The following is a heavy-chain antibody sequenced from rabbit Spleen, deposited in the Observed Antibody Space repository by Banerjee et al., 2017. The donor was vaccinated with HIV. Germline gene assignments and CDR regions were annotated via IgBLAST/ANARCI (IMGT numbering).Heavy chain of an antibody. V-gene: IGHV1S40*01. CDR1: GVSFTSNYY. D-gene: IGHD1-1*01. CDR2: IDTATAKA. J-gene: IGHJ4*01. Sequence: QSLEESEGDLVKPGASLTLTYTASGVSFTSNYYMCWVRQAPGKGLDLIACIDTATAKAVYASWSKGRFSISKTSSPTFTLQMTILTAADTVTYFCATHLAGVIGWNFNLWGPGPLVTV. CDR3: ATHLAGVIGWNFNL.